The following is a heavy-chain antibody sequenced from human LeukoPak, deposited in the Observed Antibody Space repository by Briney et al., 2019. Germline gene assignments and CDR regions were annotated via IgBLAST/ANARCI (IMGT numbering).Heavy chain of an antibody. D-gene: IGHD3-3*01. V-gene: IGHV3-23*01. CDR2: INSDGTKT. CDR1: GFAFGSEA. J-gene: IGHJ6*03. CDR3: AKGGPDVITIPYYYMDV. Sequence: PGGSLRLSCAVSGFAFGSEAMSWVRLAPGKGLTWVSRINSDGTKTDYADSVKGRFTISRDNSKNTLYLQMNSLRAEDTAVYYCAKGGPDVITIPYYYMDVWGKGTTVTVSS.